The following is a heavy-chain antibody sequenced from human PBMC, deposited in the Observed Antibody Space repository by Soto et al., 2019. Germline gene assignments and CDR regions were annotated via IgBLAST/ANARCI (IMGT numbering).Heavy chain of an antibody. J-gene: IGHJ4*02. V-gene: IGHV1-46*01. D-gene: IGHD3-3*01. CDR1: GSTFTSYY. CDR3: AREGRFLEWLLPDY. CDR2: IHPSGGST. Sequence: ASLKVSGKASGSTFTSYYMHQLQQAPGLGLECMGIIHPSGGSTSYAQKFQGRVTMTRDTSTSTVYMELSSLRSEDTAVYYCAREGRFLEWLLPDYWGQGTLVTSPQ.